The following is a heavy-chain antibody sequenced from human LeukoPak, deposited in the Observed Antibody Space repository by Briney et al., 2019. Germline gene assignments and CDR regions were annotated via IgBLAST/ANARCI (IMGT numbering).Heavy chain of an antibody. CDR2: ISAYNGNT. V-gene: IGHV1-18*04. J-gene: IGHJ4*02. Sequence: SVKVSCKASGYTFSSYGISWVRQARGQGLEWMGWISAYNGNTNYAQKLQGRVTMTTDTSTSTAYMELRSLRSDDTAVYYCARYSVVAGTAFDYWGQGTLVTVSS. D-gene: IGHD6-19*01. CDR3: ARYSVVAGTAFDY. CDR1: GYTFSSYG.